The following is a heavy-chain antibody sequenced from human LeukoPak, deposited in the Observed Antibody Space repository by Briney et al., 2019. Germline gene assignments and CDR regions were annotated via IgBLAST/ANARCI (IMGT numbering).Heavy chain of an antibody. CDR3: ARILQLRFDMDV. CDR2: IYYSGST. J-gene: IGHJ6*03. D-gene: IGHD2-2*01. CDR1: GGSISSSSYY. V-gene: IGHV4-39*01. Sequence: SETLSLTCTVSGGSISSSSYYWSWIRQPPGKGLEWIGSIYYSGSTYYNPSLKSRVTISVDTSKNQFSLKLSSVTAADTAVYYCARILQLRFDMDVWGKGTTVTVSS.